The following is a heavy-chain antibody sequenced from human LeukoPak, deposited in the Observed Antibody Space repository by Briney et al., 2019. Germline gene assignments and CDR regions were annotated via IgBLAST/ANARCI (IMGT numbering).Heavy chain of an antibody. CDR3: ARGPPPVAKVATVLNY. V-gene: IGHV1-2*02. CDR2: ISPNSGGT. CDR1: GYTFTGYY. D-gene: IGHD2-2*01. Sequence: ASVKVSCKASGYTFTGYYMHWVRQAPGQGLEWVGWISPNSGGTNYAHNFQGRVTMTRDTSISTGYMELRSLRYDDTAIYYCARGPPPVAKVATVLNYWGQGTLVTVSS. J-gene: IGHJ4*02.